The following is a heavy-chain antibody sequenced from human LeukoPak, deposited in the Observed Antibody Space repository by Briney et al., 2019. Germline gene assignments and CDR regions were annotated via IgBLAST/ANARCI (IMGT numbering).Heavy chain of an antibody. Sequence: PGGSLRLSCAASGFTFSSYSMNWVRQAPGKGLEWVSSISSSSSYIYYADSVKGRFTISRDNAKKSLYLQMNSLRAEDTAVYYCARAGDYDSSYFDYWGQGTLVTVSS. J-gene: IGHJ4*02. CDR1: GFTFSSYS. V-gene: IGHV3-21*01. CDR2: ISSSSSYI. CDR3: ARAGDYDSSYFDY. D-gene: IGHD3-22*01.